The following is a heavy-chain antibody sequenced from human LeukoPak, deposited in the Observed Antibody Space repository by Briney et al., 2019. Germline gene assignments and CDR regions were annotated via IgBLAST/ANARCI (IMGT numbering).Heavy chain of an antibody. CDR3: ARPLMYYYGSETYFWFDP. CDR2: IKQDGSES. D-gene: IGHD3-10*01. Sequence: GGSLRLSCAASGFTFTNYWMSWVRQAPGKGLQWVANIKQDGSESYYVDSVKGRFSISRDNAKNSLSLQMNSLRAEDTAVYYCARPLMYYYGSETYFWFDPWGQGTLVTVSS. J-gene: IGHJ5*02. V-gene: IGHV3-7*01. CDR1: GFTFTNYW.